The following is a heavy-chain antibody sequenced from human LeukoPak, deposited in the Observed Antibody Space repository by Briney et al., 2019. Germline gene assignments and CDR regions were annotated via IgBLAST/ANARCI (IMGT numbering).Heavy chain of an antibody. J-gene: IGHJ4*02. D-gene: IGHD1-26*01. CDR3: AKFPGATTPFDY. CDR2: ISSSGSTI. Sequence: GGSLRLSCAASGFTFSDYYMSWIRQAPGKGLEWVSYISSSGSTIYYADSVKGRFTISRDNSKNTLYLQMNSLRAEDAAVYYCAKFPGATTPFDYWGQGTLVTVSS. V-gene: IGHV3-11*04. CDR1: GFTFSDYY.